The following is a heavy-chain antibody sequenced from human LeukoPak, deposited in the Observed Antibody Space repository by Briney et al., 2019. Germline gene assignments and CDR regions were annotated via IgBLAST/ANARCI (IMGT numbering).Heavy chain of an antibody. D-gene: IGHD2-2*01. Sequence: SETLSLTCTVSGGSISSSSYYWGWIRQPPGKGLEWIGSIYYSGSTYCNPSLKSRVTISVDTSKNQFSLKLSSVTAADTAVYYCARHNVADCSSTSCYAFDYWGQGTLVTVSS. CDR1: GGSISSSSYY. J-gene: IGHJ4*02. CDR2: IYYSGST. V-gene: IGHV4-39*01. CDR3: ARHNVADCSSTSCYAFDY.